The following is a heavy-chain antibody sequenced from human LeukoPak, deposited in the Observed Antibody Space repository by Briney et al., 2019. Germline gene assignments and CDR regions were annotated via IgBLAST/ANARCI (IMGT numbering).Heavy chain of an antibody. J-gene: IGHJ3*02. V-gene: IGHV3-21*01. Sequence: GGSLRLSCAASGFTVSSNYMNWVRQAPGKGLEWVSSISSSSSYIYYADSVKGRFTISRDNAKNSLYLQMNSLGAEDTAVYYCARGGHSSSSYAFDIWGQGTMVTVSS. CDR1: GFTVSSNY. CDR2: ISSSSSYI. D-gene: IGHD6-6*01. CDR3: ARGGHSSSSYAFDI.